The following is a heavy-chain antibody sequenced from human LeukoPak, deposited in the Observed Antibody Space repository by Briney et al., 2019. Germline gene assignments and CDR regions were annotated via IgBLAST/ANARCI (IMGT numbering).Heavy chain of an antibody. CDR2: IYHSGST. J-gene: IGHJ3*02. V-gene: IGHV4-4*02. D-gene: IGHD1-26*01. CDR3: ARDKREPRYAFDI. Sequence: SGTLSLTCAVSGGSISSSNWWTWVRQPPGKGLEWIGNIYHSGSTKYNPSLKSRVTISVDTSKNQFSLKLSSVTAADTAVYYCARDKREPRYAFDIWGQGTMVTVSS. CDR1: GGSISSSNW.